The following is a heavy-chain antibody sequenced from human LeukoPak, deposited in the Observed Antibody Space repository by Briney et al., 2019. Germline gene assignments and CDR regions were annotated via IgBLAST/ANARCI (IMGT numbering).Heavy chain of an antibody. D-gene: IGHD1-26*01. J-gene: IGHJ4*02. V-gene: IGHV3-7*01. CDR3: ASRRGSNRPFDY. CDR1: GFTFTNYW. Sequence: GGSLRLSCAVSGFTFTNYWMSWARQSPGKGLEWVANIYLDGSRAYYVDSVKGRFTISRDNAKNSLYLQMNSLTAEDSAVYYCASRRGSNRPFDYWGQGTLVTVSS. CDR2: IYLDGSRA.